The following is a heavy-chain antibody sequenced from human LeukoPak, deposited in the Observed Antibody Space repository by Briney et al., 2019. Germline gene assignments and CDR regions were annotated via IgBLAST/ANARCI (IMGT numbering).Heavy chain of an antibody. D-gene: IGHD3-10*01. CDR3: ARHGNYYGSGSYY. CDR1: GGSISSFY. CDR2: IFTSGST. V-gene: IGHV4-4*07. J-gene: IGHJ4*02. Sequence: SETLSLTCTVSGGSISSFYWSWIRQPAGKALEWIGRIFTSGSTNYNPSLKSRVTMSIDTSKNQFSLKLSSVTAADTAVYYCARHGNYYGSGSYYWGQGTLVTVSS.